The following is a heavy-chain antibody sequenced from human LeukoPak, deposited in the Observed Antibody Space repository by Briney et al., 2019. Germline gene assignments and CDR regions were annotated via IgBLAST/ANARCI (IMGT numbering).Heavy chain of an antibody. Sequence: GESLKISCQVSGYIFTNYWIGWVGQMPGKGLESMGIIYPADSDTTYSPSFQGQVTISADKSISTVYLQWSSLKASDTAMSYCARQSRDGSKTRGYYFDYWGPGTQVTVSS. CDR3: ARQSRDGSKTRGYYFDY. J-gene: IGHJ4*02. D-gene: IGHD3-10*01. V-gene: IGHV5-51*01. CDR2: IYPADSDT. CDR1: GYIFTNYW.